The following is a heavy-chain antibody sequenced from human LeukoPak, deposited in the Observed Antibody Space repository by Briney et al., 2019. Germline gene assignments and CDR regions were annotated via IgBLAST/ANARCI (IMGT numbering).Heavy chain of an antibody. CDR3: ARAPRGVRGVPWFDP. Sequence: SVKVSCKASGGTFSSYAISWVRQAPGQGLEWMGGIIPIFGTANYAQKFQGRVTITTDESTSTAYMELSSLRSEDTAVYHCARAPRGVRGVPWFDPWGQGTLVTVSS. CDR2: IIPIFGTA. CDR1: GGTFSSYA. D-gene: IGHD3-10*01. V-gene: IGHV1-69*05. J-gene: IGHJ5*02.